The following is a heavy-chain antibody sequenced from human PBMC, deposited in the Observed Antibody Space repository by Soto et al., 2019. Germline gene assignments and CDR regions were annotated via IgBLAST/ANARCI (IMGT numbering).Heavy chain of an antibody. CDR1: GGSFSGYY. CDR3: AREPGTGIHGDDY. V-gene: IGHV4-34*01. D-gene: IGHD1-1*01. Sequence: QVQLQQWGAGLLKPSETLSLTCAVYGGSFSGYYWSWIRQPPGKGLEWIGEINHSGSTNYNPSLKSRVTISVDTSKNQFSLKLSSVTAADTAVYYCAREPGTGIHGDDYWGQGTLVTVSS. CDR2: INHSGST. J-gene: IGHJ4*02.